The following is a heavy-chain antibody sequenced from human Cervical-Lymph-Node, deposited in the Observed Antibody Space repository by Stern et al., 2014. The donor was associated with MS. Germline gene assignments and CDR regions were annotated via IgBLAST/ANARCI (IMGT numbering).Heavy chain of an antibody. CDR1: GGAVSDYY. CDR2: ISDTGTT. J-gene: IGHJ2*01. D-gene: IGHD2-21*02. Sequence: QVQLQESGPGLVKPSETLSLTCTVSGGAVSDYYWTWIRQRPGKGLELIGYISDTGTTNYNPSLHSRVTITLDTSQNQVSLRLRSVTAADTAVYYCARDPSTTASDWFFDLWGRGSLVTVSS. CDR3: ARDPSTTASDWFFDL. V-gene: IGHV4-59*02.